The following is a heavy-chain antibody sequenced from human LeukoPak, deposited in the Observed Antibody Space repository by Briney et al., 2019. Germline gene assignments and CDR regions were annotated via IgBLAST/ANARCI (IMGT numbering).Heavy chain of an antibody. Sequence: GGSLRLSCAASGFTFDDYAMHWVRQAPGKGLEWVSGISWNSGSIGYADSVKGRFTISRDNAKNSLYLQMNSLRADDTAVYYCARVGDPGNYWYFDLWGRGTLVTVSS. J-gene: IGHJ2*01. CDR2: ISWNSGSI. D-gene: IGHD1-14*01. CDR1: GFTFDDYA. V-gene: IGHV3-9*01. CDR3: ARVGDPGNYWYFDL.